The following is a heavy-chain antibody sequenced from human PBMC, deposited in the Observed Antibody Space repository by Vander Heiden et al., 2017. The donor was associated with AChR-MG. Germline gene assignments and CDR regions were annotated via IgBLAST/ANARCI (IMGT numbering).Heavy chain of an antibody. CDR2: INHSGST. J-gene: IGHJ5*02. CDR3: ARGQGSWFDP. CDR1: GGSFSGYY. Sequence: QVQLQQWGAGLFKPSETLSLTCAVYGGSFSGYYWSWIRQPPGKGLEWIGEINHSGSTNYNPSLKSRVTISVDTSKNQFSLKLSSVTAADTAVYYCARGQGSWFDPWGQGTLVTVSS. V-gene: IGHV4-34*01.